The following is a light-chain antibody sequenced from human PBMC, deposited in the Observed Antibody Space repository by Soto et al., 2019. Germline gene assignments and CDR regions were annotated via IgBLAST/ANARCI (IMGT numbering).Light chain of an antibody. Sequence: EIVLTQSPGTLSLCPGERATLSCRASQSVSSSYLAWYQQKPGQAPRLLIYGASSRATGIPDRFSGSGSGTDFTLTISRLEPEDFAVYYCQQYGSSPLITFGQGTRLEIK. CDR1: QSVSSSY. J-gene: IGKJ5*01. CDR3: QQYGSSPLIT. CDR2: GAS. V-gene: IGKV3-20*01.